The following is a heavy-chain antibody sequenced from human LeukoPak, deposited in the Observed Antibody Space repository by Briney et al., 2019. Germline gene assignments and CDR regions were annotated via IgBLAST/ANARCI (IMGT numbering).Heavy chain of an antibody. CDR2: INHSGST. Sequence: SETLSLTCAVSGYSISSGSFWGWIRQPPGQGLEWIGEINHSGSTNYNPSLKSRVTISVDTSKNQFSLKLSSVTAADTAVYYCAGGRPTNFWSGYYVPKPPFYFDYWGEGTLVTVSS. CDR3: AGGRPTNFWSGYYVPKPPFYFDY. J-gene: IGHJ4*02. D-gene: IGHD3-3*01. CDR1: GYSISSGSF. V-gene: IGHV4-38-2*01.